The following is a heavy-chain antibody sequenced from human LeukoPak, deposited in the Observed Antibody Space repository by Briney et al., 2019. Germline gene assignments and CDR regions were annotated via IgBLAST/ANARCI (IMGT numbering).Heavy chain of an antibody. CDR2: IIPILGIA. Sequence: ASVKVSCKASGGTFSSYAISWVRQAPEQGLEWMGRIIPILGIANYAQKFQGRVTITADKSTSTAYMELSSLRSEDTAVYYCASSMYDSSGYADYWGQGTLVTVSS. CDR3: ASSMYDSSGYADY. CDR1: GGTFSSYA. J-gene: IGHJ4*02. V-gene: IGHV1-69*04. D-gene: IGHD3-22*01.